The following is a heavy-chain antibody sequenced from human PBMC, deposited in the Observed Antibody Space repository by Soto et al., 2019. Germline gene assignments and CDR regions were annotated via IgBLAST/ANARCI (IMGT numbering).Heavy chain of an antibody. D-gene: IGHD1-1*01. CDR1: GGSISSGGYY. Sequence: QVQLQESGPGLVKPSQTLSLTCTVSGGSISSGGYYWSWIRQHPGKGLEWIGYIYYSGSTYYNPSLKSRVTISVDTSKNHFSLKLSSVTAADTAVYYCARGGTRHTKKFDYWGQGTLVTVSS. CDR2: IYYSGST. CDR3: ARGGTRHTKKFDY. V-gene: IGHV4-31*03. J-gene: IGHJ4*02.